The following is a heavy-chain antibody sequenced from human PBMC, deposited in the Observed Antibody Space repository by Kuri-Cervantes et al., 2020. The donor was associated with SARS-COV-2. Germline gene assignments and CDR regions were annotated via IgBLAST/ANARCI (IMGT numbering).Heavy chain of an antibody. V-gene: IGHV4-59*01. D-gene: IGHD3-10*01. CDR1: GGSFSGYY. CDR2: IYYSGTT. Sequence: GSLRLSCAVYGGSFSGYYWSWIRQPPGKGLEWIGYIYYSGTTRYNPSLKSRVTISVDTSENQFSLNLSSVTAADAAVYYCARDSYYGSGRSGYYYYGMDVWGQGTTVTVSS. CDR3: ARDSYYGSGRSGYYYYGMDV. J-gene: IGHJ6*02.